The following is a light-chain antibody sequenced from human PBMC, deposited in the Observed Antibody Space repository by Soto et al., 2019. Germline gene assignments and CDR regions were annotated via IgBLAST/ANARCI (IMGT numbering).Light chain of an antibody. Sequence: DSEMSQSPDSLLASLGERTTITCKSSPSVFFNSNSKNHLAWYQQKPGQPPKLLIYGASTRESGVPDRFSGSGSGTDFTLTISSLQAEDVALYYCQQCYTTPWTFGQGTKVEIK. J-gene: IGKJ1*01. CDR1: PSVFFNSNSKNH. CDR3: QQCYTTPWT. CDR2: GAS. V-gene: IGKV4-1*01.